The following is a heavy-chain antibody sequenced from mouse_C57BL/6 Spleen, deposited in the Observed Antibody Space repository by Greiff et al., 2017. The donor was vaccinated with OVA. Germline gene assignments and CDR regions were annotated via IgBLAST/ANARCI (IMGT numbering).Heavy chain of an antibody. Sequence: VQLQQPGTELVKPGASVKLSCKASGYTFTSYWMHWVKQRPGQGLEWIGNINPSNGGTNYNEKFQSKATLTVDKSSSTAYMQLSSLTSEDSAVYYCARSVGSRTGYVDVWGTGTTVTVSS. CDR1: GYTFTSYW. D-gene: IGHD1-1*01. V-gene: IGHV1-53*01. J-gene: IGHJ1*03. CDR2: INPSNGGT. CDR3: ARSVGSRTGYVDV.